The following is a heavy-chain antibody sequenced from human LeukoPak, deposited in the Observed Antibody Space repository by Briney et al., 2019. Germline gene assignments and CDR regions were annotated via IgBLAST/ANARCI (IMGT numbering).Heavy chain of an antibody. V-gene: IGHV3-23*01. CDR2: ISRDGIST. CDR1: GFTFSSYA. J-gene: IGHJ4*02. Sequence: PGGSLRLSCAASGFTFSSYAMSWVRQAPGKGLEWVSGISRDGISTYYADSVKGRFTISRDNPKNTLYLQMNSLRAEDTAVYYCAKDVGMIGYCSGGSCYAIDCWGQGTLVTVSS. CDR3: AKDVGMIGYCSGGSCYAIDC. D-gene: IGHD2-15*01.